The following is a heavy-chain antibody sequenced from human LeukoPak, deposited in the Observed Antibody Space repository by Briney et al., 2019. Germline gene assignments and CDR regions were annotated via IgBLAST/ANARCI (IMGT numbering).Heavy chain of an antibody. Sequence: GGSLRLSCAASGFTFSSYGMSWVRQAPGKGLEWVSAISGSGGSTYYADSVKGRFTISRDNSKNTLYLQMNSLRAEDTAVYYCAKDGGGYYPSYYYYMDVWGKGTTVTISS. V-gene: IGHV3-23*01. J-gene: IGHJ6*03. CDR3: AKDGGGYYPSYYYYMDV. CDR1: GFTFSSYG. D-gene: IGHD3-22*01. CDR2: ISGSGGST.